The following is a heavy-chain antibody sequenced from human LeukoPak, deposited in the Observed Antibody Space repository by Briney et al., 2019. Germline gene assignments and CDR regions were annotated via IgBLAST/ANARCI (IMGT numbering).Heavy chain of an antibody. CDR1: EFTFSGHQ. Sequence: GGSLRLSCAASEFTFSGHQMSWVRQAPGKGPEWVAKIIKDGSEEYYLDSVKGRFIISRDNGKNSLYLEMNSLRVEDTAVYYCARDWRQDNAFDLWGRGTMVTVSS. V-gene: IGHV3-7*01. CDR3: ARDWRQDNAFDL. J-gene: IGHJ3*01. D-gene: IGHD2-15*01. CDR2: IIKDGSEE.